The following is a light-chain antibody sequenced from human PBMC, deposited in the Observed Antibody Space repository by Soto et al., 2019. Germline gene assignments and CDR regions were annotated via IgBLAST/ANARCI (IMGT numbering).Light chain of an antibody. V-gene: IGKV1-5*03. J-gene: IGKJ3*01. CDR1: QSISSW. CDR2: KAS. CDR3: QQYNSYSCT. Sequence: DIQMTQSPSTLSASVGDRVTITCRASQSISSWLAWYQQKPGKAPKLLIYKASSLDSGVPSRFSGSGSGTEFTLTISSLQPDDVATYYCQQYNSYSCTFGPGTKVDIK.